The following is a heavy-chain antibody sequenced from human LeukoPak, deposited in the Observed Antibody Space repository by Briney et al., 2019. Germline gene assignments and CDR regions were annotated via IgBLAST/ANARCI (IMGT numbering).Heavy chain of an antibody. D-gene: IGHD3-10*01. CDR1: GYTFTGYY. V-gene: IGHV1-2*02. CDR3: ARGGEDVYYYGSGSYYYYYMDV. J-gene: IGHJ6*03. Sequence: GASVKVSCKASGYTFTGYYMHWVRQAPGQGLEWMGWINPNSGGTNYAQKFQGRVTMTRDTSISTAYMELSRLRSDDTAVYYCARGGEDVYYYGSGSYYYYYMDVWGKGTTVTVSS. CDR2: INPNSGGT.